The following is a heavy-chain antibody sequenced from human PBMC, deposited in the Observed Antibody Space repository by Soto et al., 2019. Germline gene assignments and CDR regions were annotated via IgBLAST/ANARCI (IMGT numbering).Heavy chain of an antibody. Sequence: LRLSCTASGFTFGDYAMSWFRQAPGKGLEWVGFIRSKAYGGTTEYAASVKGRFTISRDDSKSIAYLQMNSLKTEDTAVYYCNRDIVVVPAATRYYYYYYGMDVWGQGTTVTSP. CDR1: GFTFGDYA. V-gene: IGHV3-49*03. CDR2: IRSKAYGGTT. CDR3: NRDIVVVPAATRYYYYYYGMDV. J-gene: IGHJ6*02. D-gene: IGHD2-2*01.